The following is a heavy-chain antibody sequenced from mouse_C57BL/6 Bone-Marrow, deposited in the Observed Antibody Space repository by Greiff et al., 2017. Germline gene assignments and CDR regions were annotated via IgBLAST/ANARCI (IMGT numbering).Heavy chain of an antibody. D-gene: IGHD4-1*01. Sequence: DVKLVESGGDLVKPGGSLKLSCAASGFTFSSYGMSWVRQTPDKKLEWVATISSGGSYTYYPDSVKGRFTISRDNAKNTLYLQMSSLKSEDTAMYYCARHETGTRGYAMDYWGQGTSVTVSS. CDR2: ISSGGSYT. CDR3: ARHETGTRGYAMDY. V-gene: IGHV5-6*02. CDR1: GFTFSSYG. J-gene: IGHJ4*01.